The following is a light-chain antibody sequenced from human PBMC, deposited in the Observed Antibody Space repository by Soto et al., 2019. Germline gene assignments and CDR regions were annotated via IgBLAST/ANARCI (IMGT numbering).Light chain of an antibody. V-gene: IGKV1-33*01. J-gene: IGKJ1*01. CDR2: DAS. CDR1: QDISNY. Sequence: DIQMTQSPSSLSASVVYRFTITCQASQDISNYLNWYQQKPGKAPKLLIYDASNLETGVPSRFSGSGSGTDFTFTISSLQPEDIATYYCQQYDNLPWTFGQGTKVDIK. CDR3: QQYDNLPWT.